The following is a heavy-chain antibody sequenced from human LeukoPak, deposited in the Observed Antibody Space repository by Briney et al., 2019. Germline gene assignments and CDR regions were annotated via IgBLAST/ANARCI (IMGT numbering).Heavy chain of an antibody. CDR3: ARVIAAAGTGDDY. D-gene: IGHD6-13*01. CDR2: IKQDGSEK. V-gene: IGHV3-7*05. J-gene: IGHJ4*02. Sequence: GGPLRFSCAASGFTSSNYWMSWARKASGKGLEWVANIKQDGSEKNYVDSAKGRFTISRDNAKSSLYLQMNSLRVEDTAVYYCARVIAAAGTGDDYWGQGTLVTVSS. CDR1: GFTSSNYW.